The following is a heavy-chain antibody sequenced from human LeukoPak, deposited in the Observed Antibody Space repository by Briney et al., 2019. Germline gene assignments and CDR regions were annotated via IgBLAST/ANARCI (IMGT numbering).Heavy chain of an antibody. CDR1: GFTFSSYA. Sequence: GGSLRLSCAASGFTFSSYAMHWVRQAPGKGLEYVSAISSNGGSTYYANSVKGRFTISRDNSKNTLYLQMNSLRAEDTAVYYCASSGVFPHNPLDYWGQGTLVTVSS. D-gene: IGHD6-19*01. CDR2: ISSNGGST. V-gene: IGHV3-64*01. CDR3: ASSGVFPHNPLDY. J-gene: IGHJ4*02.